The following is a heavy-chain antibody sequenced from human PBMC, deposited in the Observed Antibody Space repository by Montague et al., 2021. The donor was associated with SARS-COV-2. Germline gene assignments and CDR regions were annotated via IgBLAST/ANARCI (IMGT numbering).Heavy chain of an antibody. CDR1: GGSISNYH. J-gene: IGHJ6*02. Sequence: SETLSLTCTVSGGSISNYHWNWIRQPPGKGLEWIAYIYYSGSTNYNPSLHSRVTISVDTSRNQFSLRLTSVTAADTAVYYCARQLRVRRTWQVGDYNHYGMDVWGQGTPVTVSS. CDR3: ARQLRVRRTWQVGDYNHYGMDV. D-gene: IGHD2-21*02. CDR2: IYYSGST. V-gene: IGHV4-59*08.